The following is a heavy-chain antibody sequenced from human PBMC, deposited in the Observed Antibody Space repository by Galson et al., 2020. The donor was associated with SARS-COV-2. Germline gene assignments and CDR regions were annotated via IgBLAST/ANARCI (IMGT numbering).Heavy chain of an antibody. J-gene: IGHJ4*02. D-gene: IGHD2-15*01. Sequence: GGSLRLSCVASGFTFSDYYMIWIRQAPGKGLEWLSYISSSGGIIHYADSVKGRFTISRDDAKSSVYLQMNSLRVEDTAVYYCARGGRLSGGAVYWGQGTLVTVSS. CDR1: GFTFSDYY. CDR3: ARGGRLSGGAVY. V-gene: IGHV3-11*01. CDR2: ISSSGGII.